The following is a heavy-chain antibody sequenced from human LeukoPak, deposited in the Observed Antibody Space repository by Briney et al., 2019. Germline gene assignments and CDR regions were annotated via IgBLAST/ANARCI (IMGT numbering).Heavy chain of an antibody. J-gene: IGHJ4*02. CDR2: MNPNSGNT. V-gene: IGHV1-8*01. CDR3: ARRLGELSTSFDY. D-gene: IGHD3-16*02. CDR1: GYTFTSYD. Sequence: ASVKVSCKASGYTFTSYDINWVRQATGQGLEWMGWMNPNSGNTGYAQKFQGRVTMTRDTSISTAYMELSRLRSDDTAVYYCARRLGELSTSFDYWGQGTLVTVSS.